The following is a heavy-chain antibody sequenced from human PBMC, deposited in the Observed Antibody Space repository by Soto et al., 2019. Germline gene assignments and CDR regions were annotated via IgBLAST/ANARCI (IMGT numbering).Heavy chain of an antibody. V-gene: IGHV4-59*12. CDR1: GGSISSYY. D-gene: IGHD3-10*01. Sequence: PSETLSLTCTVSGGSISSYYWSWIRQPPGKGLEWIGYIYYSGSTNYNPSLKSRVTISVDTSKNQFSLKLSSVTAADTAVYYCAREGESMVRGVNWFDPWGQGTLVTVSS. CDR2: IYYSGST. J-gene: IGHJ5*02. CDR3: AREGESMVRGVNWFDP.